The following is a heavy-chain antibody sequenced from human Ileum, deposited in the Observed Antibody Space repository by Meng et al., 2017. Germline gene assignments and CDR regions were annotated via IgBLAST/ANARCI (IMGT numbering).Heavy chain of an antibody. CDR2: IYSDGNT. CDR1: GGSIRIYY. Sequence: SETLSLTCAVSGGSIRIYYWAWIRQPAGKGLEWIGRIYSDGNTNYNPSLKSLFTMSLDTSKNQVSVKVNSGTAADTAVYYCGRGVNGGTVDYRGQGTLVTVSS. J-gene: IGHJ4*02. V-gene: IGHV4-59*10. D-gene: IGHD2-8*01. CDR3: GRGVNGGTVDY.